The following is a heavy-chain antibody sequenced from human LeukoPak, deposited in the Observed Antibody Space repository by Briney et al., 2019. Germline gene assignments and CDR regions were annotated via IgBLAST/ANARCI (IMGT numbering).Heavy chain of an antibody. CDR2: ISYSGST. D-gene: IGHD3-22*01. J-gene: IGHJ4*02. CDR3: ARLVYSSGYYLIFDY. V-gene: IGHV4-39*01. Sequence: SETLSLTCTVSNGSITSSSYYWGWIRQPPGKGLEWIGSISYSGSTYYNPSLKSRVTIYIDTSKNQSSLKLSSVTAADTAVYYCARLVYSSGYYLIFDYWGQGTLVTVSS. CDR1: NGSITSSSYY.